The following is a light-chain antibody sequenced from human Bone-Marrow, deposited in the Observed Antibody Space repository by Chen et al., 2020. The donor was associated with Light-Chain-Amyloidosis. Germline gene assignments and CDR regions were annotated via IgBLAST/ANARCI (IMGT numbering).Light chain of an antibody. V-gene: IGKV3-20*01. CDR2: GSS. J-gene: IGKJ4*01. CDR3: QQYGTSPLT. CDR1: QTISSNY. Sequence: EIVLTQSPCTLSLSPGEGANLSCSASQTISSNYLTWYQQKFGQAPRLLIYGSSSRATGIPDRFTGSGYGTDFTLTIHRLEPEDFAMYYCQQYGTSPLTFGGGTKVEIK.